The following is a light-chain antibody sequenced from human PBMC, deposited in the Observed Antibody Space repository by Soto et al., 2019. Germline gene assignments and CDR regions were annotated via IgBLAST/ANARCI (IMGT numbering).Light chain of an antibody. V-gene: IGKV3-15*01. Sequence: EIVMTQSSAILSVSPGERATLSCRASQIVSSNLAWYQQKPGQAPRLLIYGASTRATGIPARFSGSGSGTEFTLTISSLQSEDFAVYYCQQDNNWPLTFGGGTKVDIK. CDR2: GAS. CDR1: QIVSSN. CDR3: QQDNNWPLT. J-gene: IGKJ4*01.